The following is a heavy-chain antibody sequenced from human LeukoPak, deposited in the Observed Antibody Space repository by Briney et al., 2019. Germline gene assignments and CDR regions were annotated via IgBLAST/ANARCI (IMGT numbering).Heavy chain of an antibody. J-gene: IGHJ5*02. CDR1: GGSFSGYY. D-gene: IGHD3-10*01. V-gene: IGHV4-34*01. CDR3: ARSPGRTYYYGSGSPSKKNWFDP. Sequence: SETLSLTCAVYGGSFSGYYWSWIRQPPGKGLEWIGEINHSGSTNYNPSLKSRVTISVDTSKNQFSLKLSSVTAADTAAYYCARSPGRTYYYGSGSPSKKNWFDPWGQGTLVTVSS. CDR2: INHSGST.